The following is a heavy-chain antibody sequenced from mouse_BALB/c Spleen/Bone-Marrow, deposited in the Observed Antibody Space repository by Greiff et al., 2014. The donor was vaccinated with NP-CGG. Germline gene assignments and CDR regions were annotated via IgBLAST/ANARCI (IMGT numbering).Heavy chain of an antibody. J-gene: IGHJ4*01. V-gene: IGHV5-6-3*01. CDR3: ARERDGYFWDAMDY. Sequence: EVQVVESGGGLVQPGGSLKLSCAASGFTFSSYGMSWVRQTPDKRLELVATINSNGGSTYYPDSVKGRFTISRDNAKNTLYLQMSSLKSEDTAMYYCARERDGYFWDAMDYWGQGTSVTVSS. CDR1: GFTFSSYG. CDR2: INSNGGST. D-gene: IGHD2-3*01.